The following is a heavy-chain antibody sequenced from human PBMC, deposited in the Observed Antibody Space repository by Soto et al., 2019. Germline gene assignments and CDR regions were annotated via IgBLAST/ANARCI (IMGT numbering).Heavy chain of an antibody. CDR3: ARSPAEIVATSLYWFDS. D-gene: IGHD5-12*01. J-gene: IGHJ5*01. CDR2: ISSSSTYI. Sequence: EVQLVESGGGLVKPGGSLRLSCAASGFTFSSYSMNWVRQAPGKGLEWVSSISSSSTYIYYADSVKGRFSISRDHAKNALYLQMNGLRVEDSAVYYCARSPAEIVATSLYWFDSWGQGTLVTVSS. CDR1: GFTFSSYS. V-gene: IGHV3-21*01.